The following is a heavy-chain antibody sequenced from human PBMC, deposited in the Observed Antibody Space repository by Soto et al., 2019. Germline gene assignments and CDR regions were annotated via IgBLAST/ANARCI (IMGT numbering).Heavy chain of an antibody. D-gene: IGHD1-26*01. J-gene: IGHJ4*02. CDR1: GFPFSGYA. Sequence: GGSLRLSCAASGFPFSGYAMSWVRQASGKGLEWVSAITGGGGGTYYADSVKGRFTISRDNSKNTLYLQMNSLRAEDTALYYCAKAPSSGGFSFDYWGQGTPVTVSS. V-gene: IGHV3-23*01. CDR2: ITGGGGGT. CDR3: AKAPSSGGFSFDY.